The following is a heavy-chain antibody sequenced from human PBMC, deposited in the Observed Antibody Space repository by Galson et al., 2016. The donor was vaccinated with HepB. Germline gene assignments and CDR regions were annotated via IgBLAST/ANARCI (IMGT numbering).Heavy chain of an antibody. CDR1: GYTFTSHY. V-gene: IGHV1-46*01. CDR2: INPSGGTT. CDR3: ARVASGEWYYGMDV. J-gene: IGHJ6*02. Sequence: SVKVSCKASGYTFTSHYMHWVRQAPGQGLEWMGIINPSGGTTSYARNFQGRVTVTSDTSTSTAYMELSSLRSEDTAVYYCARVASGEWYYGMDVWGQGTTVTVS. D-gene: IGHD3-10*01.